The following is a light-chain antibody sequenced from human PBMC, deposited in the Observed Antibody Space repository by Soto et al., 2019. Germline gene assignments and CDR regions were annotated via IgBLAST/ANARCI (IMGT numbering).Light chain of an antibody. CDR3: QQRASWPT. V-gene: IGKV3-11*01. CDR2: DSS. J-gene: IGKJ1*01. CDR1: QSVSSF. Sequence: EIVLTQSPATLSLSPGERATLSCRASQSVSSFLAWYQQRPGQAPRLLIYDSSNRATGIPARFSGSGSGTDFTHTISSLEPEDFAVYYCQQRASWPTFGQGTKVEIK.